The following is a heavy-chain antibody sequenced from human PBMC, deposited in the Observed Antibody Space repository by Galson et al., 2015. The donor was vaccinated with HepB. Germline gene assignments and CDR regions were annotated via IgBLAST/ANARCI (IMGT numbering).Heavy chain of an antibody. CDR3: AKEQRQWLVPAGDAFDI. Sequence: SLRLSCAASGFTFSSYRMHWARQAPGKGLEWVAVISYAGRNRHYPESVKGRFTISRDNSKNTLYLQMNSLRPEDTAVYYCAKEQRQWLVPAGDAFDIWGQGTMVTVSS. V-gene: IGHV3-30*18. D-gene: IGHD6-19*01. CDR1: GFTFSSYR. CDR2: ISYAGRNR. J-gene: IGHJ3*02.